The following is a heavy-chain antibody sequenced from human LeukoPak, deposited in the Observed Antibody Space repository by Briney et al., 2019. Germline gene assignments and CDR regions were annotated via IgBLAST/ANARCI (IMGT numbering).Heavy chain of an antibody. Sequence: SETLSLTCTVSGGSISSSSYYWGWIRQPPGKGLEWIGSIYYSGSTYYNPSLKSRVTISVDTSKNQFSLKLSSVTAADTAVYYCARGRPLNWFDPWGQGTLVTVSS. J-gene: IGHJ5*02. D-gene: IGHD2-15*01. CDR3: ARGRPLNWFDP. CDR2: IYYSGST. V-gene: IGHV4-39*01. CDR1: GGSISSSSYY.